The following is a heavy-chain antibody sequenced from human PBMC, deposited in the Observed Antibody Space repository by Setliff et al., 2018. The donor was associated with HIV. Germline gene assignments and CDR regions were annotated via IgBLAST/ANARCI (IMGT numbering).Heavy chain of an antibody. CDR2: INPSGCST. V-gene: IGHV1-46*01. D-gene: IGHD3-22*01. J-gene: IGHJ4*02. CDR3: ARVEYYYDSSGYYYDY. CDR1: GYPFTSYY. Sequence: ASVKVSCKASGYPFTSYYMHWVRQAPGQGLEWMGIINPSGCSTSYAQKFQGRVTMTRDTSTSTVYMELNSLRSEDTAVYYCARVEYYYDSSGYYYDYWGQGTLVTVSS.